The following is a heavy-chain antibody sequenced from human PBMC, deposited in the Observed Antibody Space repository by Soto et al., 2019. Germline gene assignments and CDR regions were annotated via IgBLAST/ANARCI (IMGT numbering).Heavy chain of an antibody. D-gene: IGHD6-13*01. V-gene: IGHV3-7*01. Sequence: SGGGLVQPGGSLRLSCEASGFIFSSHWMTWVRQVPGKGLEWLANIKEDGSETHYVDSVKGRFTISRDNAKNSLFLQMTSLRLEDTALYYCARILDLGIAAVEWFDPRGQGTLVTVSS. J-gene: IGHJ5*02. CDR1: GFIFSSHW. CDR3: ARILDLGIAAVEWFDP. CDR2: IKEDGSET.